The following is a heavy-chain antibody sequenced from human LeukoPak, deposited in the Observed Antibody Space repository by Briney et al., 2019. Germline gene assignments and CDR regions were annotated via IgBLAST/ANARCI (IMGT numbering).Heavy chain of an antibody. Sequence: ASVKVSCKASGYTFTNYYMHWVRQAPGQGLEWMGLIHPNDGDTKYTQEFQDRVTMTRDTSTSTVYMELSSLRSEDTAVYYCATYAQSGAQGVSDYWGQGTLVTVSS. V-gene: IGHV1-46*01. CDR3: ATYAQSGAQGVSDY. CDR2: IHPNDGDT. J-gene: IGHJ4*02. D-gene: IGHD3-10*01. CDR1: GYTFTNYY.